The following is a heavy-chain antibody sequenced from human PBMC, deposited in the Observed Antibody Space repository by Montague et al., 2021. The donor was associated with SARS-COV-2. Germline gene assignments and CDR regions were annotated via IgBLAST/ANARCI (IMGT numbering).Heavy chain of an antibody. Sequence: SETLSLTCTVSGDSISDYYWSWIRQPPGMGLEWIGYIFRSGATNYNPPLKSRVIISLDTPKSQFSLGLSSVTAADTAIYYCARTSRGSRYFYGVDVWGQGTTVTVSS. CDR2: IFRSGAT. D-gene: IGHD3-10*01. V-gene: IGHV4-59*01. CDR1: GDSISDYY. J-gene: IGHJ6*02. CDR3: ARTSRGSRYFYGVDV.